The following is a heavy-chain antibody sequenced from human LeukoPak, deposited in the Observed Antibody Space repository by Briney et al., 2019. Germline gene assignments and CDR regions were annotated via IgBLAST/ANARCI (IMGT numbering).Heavy chain of an antibody. CDR3: ARTDATAEIYYFDY. J-gene: IGHJ4*02. Sequence: SQTLSLTCAISGDSFSSNSAAWNWIRQSPSRGLEWLGRTYYRSKWYNDHAVSVKSRITINPDTSKNQFSLQLNSVTPEDTAVYYCARTDATAEIYYFDYWGQGTLVTVSS. D-gene: IGHD4-17*01. CDR1: GDSFSSNSAA. CDR2: TYYRSKWYN. V-gene: IGHV6-1*01.